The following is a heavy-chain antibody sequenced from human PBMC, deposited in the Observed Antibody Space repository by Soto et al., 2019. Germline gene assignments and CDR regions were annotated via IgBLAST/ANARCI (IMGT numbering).Heavy chain of an antibody. D-gene: IGHD3-9*01. J-gene: IGHJ6*02. V-gene: IGHV4-39*01. CDR1: GGSISSSSDY. CDR3: ASGVFDWLLSRGYYGMDV. CDR2: IYYSGST. Sequence: PSETLSLTRTVSGGSISSSSDYWGWIRQPPGKGLEWIGSIYYSGSTYYNPSLKSRVTISVDTSKNQFSLKLSSVTAADTAVYYCASGVFDWLLSRGYYGMDVWGQGTTVTVSS.